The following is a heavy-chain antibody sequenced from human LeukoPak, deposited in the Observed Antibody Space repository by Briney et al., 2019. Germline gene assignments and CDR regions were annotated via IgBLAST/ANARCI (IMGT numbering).Heavy chain of an antibody. D-gene: IGHD5-18*01. Sequence: GGSLRLSCAASGFTFSSYAMHWVRQAPGKGLEWVSIISSGGSTYYADSVKGRFTISRDNSKNTLFLQMNSLRAEDTAVYYCATRQRSGYYYGMEVWGQGTTVTVSS. J-gene: IGHJ6*02. CDR3: ATRQRSGYYYGMEV. CDR1: GFTFSSYA. CDR2: ISSGGST. V-gene: IGHV3-53*01.